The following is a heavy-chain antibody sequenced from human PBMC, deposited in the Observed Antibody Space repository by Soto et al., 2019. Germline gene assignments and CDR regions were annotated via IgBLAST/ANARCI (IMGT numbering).Heavy chain of an antibody. D-gene: IGHD3-16*02. CDR3: AKDSYDYIWGSYRPHLQFDY. Sequence: GGSLRLSCAASGFTFDDYAMHWVRQAPGKGLEWVSGISWNSGSIGYADSVKGRFTISRDNAKNSLYLQMNSLRAEDTALYYCAKDSYDYIWGSYRPHLQFDYWGQGTLVTVS. V-gene: IGHV3-9*01. J-gene: IGHJ4*02. CDR2: ISWNSGSI. CDR1: GFTFDDYA.